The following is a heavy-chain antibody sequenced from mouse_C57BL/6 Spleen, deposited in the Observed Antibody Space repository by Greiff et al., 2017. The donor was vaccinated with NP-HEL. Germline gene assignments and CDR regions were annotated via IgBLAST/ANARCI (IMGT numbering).Heavy chain of an antibody. J-gene: IGHJ2*01. CDR3: ARGGTVVATSYYFDY. V-gene: IGHV5-4*01. CDR1: GFTFSSYA. Sequence: EVQLVESGGGLVKPGGSLKLSCAASGFTFSSYAMSWVRQTPEKRLEWVATISDGGSYTYYPDNVKGRFTISRDNAKNNLYLQMSHLKSEDTAMYYCARGGTVVATSYYFDYWGQGTTLTVSS. D-gene: IGHD1-1*01. CDR2: ISDGGSYT.